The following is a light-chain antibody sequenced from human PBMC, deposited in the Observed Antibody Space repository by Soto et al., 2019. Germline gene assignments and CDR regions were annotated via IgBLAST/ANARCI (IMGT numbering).Light chain of an antibody. CDR1: QSVSSSY. CDR2: GAS. Sequence: PGTLSLSPGERATLSCRASQSVSSSYLACYQQKPGQAPRLIMYGASSRATGIPDRFSGSGSGTDFTLTISRLEPEDFAVYYCQQYGSSPQTFGQGTKV. V-gene: IGKV3-20*01. CDR3: QQYGSSPQT. J-gene: IGKJ1*01.